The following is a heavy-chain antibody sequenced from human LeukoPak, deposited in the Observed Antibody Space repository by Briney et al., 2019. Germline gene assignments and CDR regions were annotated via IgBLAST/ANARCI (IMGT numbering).Heavy chain of an antibody. J-gene: IGHJ4*02. V-gene: IGHV3-53*01. D-gene: IGHD3-10*01. Sequence: SGGSLRLSCAASGFTVSSNYMSWVRQAPGKGLEWVSVIYSGSSTYYADSVKGRFTISRDNSKNTVYLQINSLGAEDTAVYYCAKVDYNSGSFFDYWGQGTLVTVSS. CDR1: GFTVSSNY. CDR2: IYSGSST. CDR3: AKVDYNSGSFFDY.